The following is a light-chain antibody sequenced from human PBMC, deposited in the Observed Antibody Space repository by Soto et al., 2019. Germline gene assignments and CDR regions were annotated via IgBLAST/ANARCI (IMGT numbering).Light chain of an antibody. CDR3: SSYSSSSTL. J-gene: IGLJ2*01. V-gene: IGLV2-14*01. CDR2: EVT. Sequence: QSVLTQPASVSGSPGQSITISCTGTINDVGAYNYVSWYQQHPGKAPKLMIYEVTNRPSGVSNRFSGSKSGNTASLTISGLQTDDEADYYCSSYSSSSTLFGGGTKLTVL. CDR1: INDVGAYNY.